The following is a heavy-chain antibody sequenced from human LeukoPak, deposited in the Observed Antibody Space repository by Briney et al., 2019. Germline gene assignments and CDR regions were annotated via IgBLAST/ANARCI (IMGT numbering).Heavy chain of an antibody. CDR2: ISSSSSYI. V-gene: IGHV3-11*06. CDR3: ARDYGYCSGGSCYPRRPFDY. Sequence: GGSLRLSCAASGFTFSDYYMSWIRQAPGKGLEWVSSISSSSSYIYYADSVKGRFTISRDNAKNSLYQQMNSLRAEDTAVFYCARDYGYCSGGSCYPRRPFDYWGQGTLVAVSS. D-gene: IGHD2-15*01. J-gene: IGHJ4*02. CDR1: GFTFSDYY.